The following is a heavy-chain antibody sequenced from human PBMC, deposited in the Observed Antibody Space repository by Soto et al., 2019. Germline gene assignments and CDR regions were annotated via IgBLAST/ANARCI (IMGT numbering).Heavy chain of an antibody. D-gene: IGHD3-10*01. CDR3: TRDIGGKGAY. CDR1: GLTFSSYW. Sequence: SLRLSCAASGLTFSSYWMHWVRQVPGKGLLWVSRIDEYGSTINYADSVKGRFTISRDNARNTLYLEMNSLRAEDTALYYCTRDIGGKGAYWGPGTLGTVSS. V-gene: IGHV3-74*01. CDR2: IDEYGSTI. J-gene: IGHJ4*02.